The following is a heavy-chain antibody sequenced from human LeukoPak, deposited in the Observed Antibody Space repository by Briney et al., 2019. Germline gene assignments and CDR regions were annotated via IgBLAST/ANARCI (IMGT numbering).Heavy chain of an antibody. Sequence: ASVKVSCKASGGTFSSYAISWVRQAPGQGLEWMGGIIPIFGTANYAQKFQGRVTITTDESTSTAYMELSSLRSEDTAVYYCALSNPCRGGSCYWNDYWGQGTLVTVSS. J-gene: IGHJ4*02. CDR3: ALSNPCRGGSCYWNDY. V-gene: IGHV1-69*05. CDR2: IIPIFGTA. D-gene: IGHD2-15*01. CDR1: GGTFSSYA.